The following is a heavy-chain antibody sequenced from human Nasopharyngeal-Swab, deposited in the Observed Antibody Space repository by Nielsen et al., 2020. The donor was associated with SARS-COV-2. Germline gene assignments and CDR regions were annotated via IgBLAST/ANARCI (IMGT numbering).Heavy chain of an antibody. Sequence: SLKISCAASGFTFSSYAMHWVRQAPGKGLEWVAVISYDGSNKYYADSVKGRFTISRDNSKNTLYLQMNSLRAEDTAVYYCARGGPDYGDYDGFDPWGQGTLVTVSS. CDR2: ISYDGSNK. CDR1: GFTFSSYA. D-gene: IGHD4-17*01. J-gene: IGHJ5*02. CDR3: ARGGPDYGDYDGFDP. V-gene: IGHV3-30-3*01.